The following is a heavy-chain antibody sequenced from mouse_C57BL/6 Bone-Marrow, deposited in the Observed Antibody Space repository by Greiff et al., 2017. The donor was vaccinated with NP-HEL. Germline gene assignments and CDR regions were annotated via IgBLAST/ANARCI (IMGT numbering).Heavy chain of an antibody. D-gene: IGHD1-1*01. CDR3: TTPVVATDWYFDV. Sequence: VQLQQSGAELVRPGASVKLSCTASGFNIKDYYMHWVKQRPEQGLEWIGRIDPEDGDTEYAPKFQGKATMTADTSSNTAYLQLSSLTSEDTAVYYCTTPVVATDWYFDVGGTGTTVTVSS. V-gene: IGHV14-1*01. CDR2: IDPEDGDT. J-gene: IGHJ1*03. CDR1: GFNIKDYY.